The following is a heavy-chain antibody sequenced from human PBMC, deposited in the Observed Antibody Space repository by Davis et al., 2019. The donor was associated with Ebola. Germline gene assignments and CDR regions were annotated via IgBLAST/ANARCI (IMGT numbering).Heavy chain of an antibody. Sequence: AASVKVSCKASGYTFTSYGISWVRQAPGQGLEWMGWISAYNGNTNYAQKLQGRVTMTTDTSTSTAYMELRSLRSDDTAVYYCARVSAYYYGSVKCPLFDYWGQGTLVTVSS. V-gene: IGHV1-18*04. CDR1: GYTFTSYG. CDR3: ARVSAYYYGSVKCPLFDY. J-gene: IGHJ4*02. D-gene: IGHD3-10*01. CDR2: ISAYNGNT.